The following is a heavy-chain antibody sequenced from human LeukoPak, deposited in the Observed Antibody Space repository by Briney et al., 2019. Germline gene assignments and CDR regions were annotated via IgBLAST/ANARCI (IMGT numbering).Heavy chain of an antibody. Sequence: AGSLRLSCAASGFTFSSYSMNWVRQAPGKGLEWVSSISSSSSYIYYAESVKGRFTISRDNAKNSLYLQMNSLRAEDTAVYYCARGGPDYWGQGTLVTVSS. CDR2: ISSSSSYI. J-gene: IGHJ4*02. CDR1: GFTFSSYS. D-gene: IGHD3-10*01. V-gene: IGHV3-21*01. CDR3: ARGGPDY.